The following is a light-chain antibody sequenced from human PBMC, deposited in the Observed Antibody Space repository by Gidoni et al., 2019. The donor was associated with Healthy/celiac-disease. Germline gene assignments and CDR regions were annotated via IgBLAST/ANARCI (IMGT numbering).Light chain of an antibody. V-gene: IGLV1-44*01. CDR2: IND. Sequence: QSLLTPPPSASGAPGQRVSLSFSGSSSNIGFNTVNWYQHLPGTAPNLLIYINDQRPSGVPDRFSGSKSGTSASLAISGLQSEYEAHYYCTAWDETLDCLVFGGGTKLTVL. J-gene: IGLJ2*01. CDR3: TAWDETLDCLV. CDR1: SSNIGFNT.